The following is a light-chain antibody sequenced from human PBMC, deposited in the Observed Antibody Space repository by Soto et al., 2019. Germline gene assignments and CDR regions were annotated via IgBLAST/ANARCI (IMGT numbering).Light chain of an antibody. CDR2: LNSDGSH. CDR1: SGHSSYA. V-gene: IGLV4-69*01. CDR3: QTWGTGIQGV. Sequence: QPVLTQSPSASASLGASVKLTCTLSSGHSSYAIACHQQQPEKGPRYLMKLNSDGSHSKGDGIPDRFSGSSSGAARYLTISGLQSEDEADYYCQTWGTGIQGVFGGGTKLTVL. J-gene: IGLJ3*02.